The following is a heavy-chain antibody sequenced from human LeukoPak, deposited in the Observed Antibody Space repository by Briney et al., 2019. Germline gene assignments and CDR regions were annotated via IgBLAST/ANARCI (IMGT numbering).Heavy chain of an antibody. CDR1: GFTFSSYE. Sequence: GGSLRLSCAASGFTFSSYEMNWVRQAPGKGLEWVSYISSSGTTIYYPDSVRGRFTISRDNAKNSLYLQMNSLRAEDTAVYYCARESRPVTDAFDIWGQGTMVTVSS. D-gene: IGHD3-16*02. CDR3: ARESRPVTDAFDI. J-gene: IGHJ3*02. CDR2: ISSSGTTI. V-gene: IGHV3-48*03.